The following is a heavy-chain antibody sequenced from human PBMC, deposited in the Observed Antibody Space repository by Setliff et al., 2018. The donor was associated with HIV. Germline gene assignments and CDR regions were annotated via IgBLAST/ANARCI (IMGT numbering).Heavy chain of an antibody. CDR3: SLGYCSGGSCYSDPEVAFDI. CDR2: ISSRGRTI. D-gene: IGHD2-15*01. J-gene: IGHJ3*02. CDR1: GFTFSTYS. Sequence: GGSLRLSCAASGFTFSTYSMNWVRQAPGKGLEWVSYISSRGRTIYYADSVKGRFTISRDNSKNTLFLQMNSLRAEDTAVYYCSLGYCSGGSCYSDPEVAFDIWGQGTMVTVS. V-gene: IGHV3-48*01.